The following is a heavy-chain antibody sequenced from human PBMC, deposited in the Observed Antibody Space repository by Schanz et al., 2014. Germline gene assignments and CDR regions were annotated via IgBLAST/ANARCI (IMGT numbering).Heavy chain of an antibody. CDR2: IIPIHGIA. CDR3: ASSGAGYSSSWDFDY. CDR1: GGTFSTYP. J-gene: IGHJ4*02. D-gene: IGHD6-13*01. Sequence: QVQLVQSGAEVKKPGSSMKVSCKASGGTFSTYPINWLRQAPGQGLEWMGRIIPIHGIANYAQKFQGRVTITAYKATFTAYMDVSSLRSEDTAVYYCASSGAGYSSSWDFDYWGQGTLGTVSS. V-gene: IGHV1-69*02.